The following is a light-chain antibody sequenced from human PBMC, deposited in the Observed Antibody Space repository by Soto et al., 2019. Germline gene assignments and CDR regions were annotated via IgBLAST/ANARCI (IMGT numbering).Light chain of an antibody. CDR3: SSYPSSSTYV. Sequence: QSVLTQPASVSGSPGQSITISCTGTRSDVGGYNYVYCHQQHPGKAPKLMIYDVTNRPSGVSDRFSGSKSGNTASLTISGLQVEDEANYYCSSYPSSSTYVFGGGTKVTV. CDR1: RSDVGGYNY. J-gene: IGLJ1*01. CDR2: DVT. V-gene: IGLV2-14*01.